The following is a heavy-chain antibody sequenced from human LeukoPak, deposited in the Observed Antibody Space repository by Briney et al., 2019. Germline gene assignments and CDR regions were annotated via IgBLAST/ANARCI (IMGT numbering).Heavy chain of an antibody. CDR3: TRSNSDY. J-gene: IGHJ4*02. Sequence: ASVKVSCKASGYTFTGYYMHWVRQAPGQGLEWMGWINPNSGGTNYAQNFQGRVTMTRDTSISTAYMELSSLRSDDTAVYYCTRSNSDYWGQGTLVTVSS. CDR2: INPNSGGT. D-gene: IGHD2-8*01. V-gene: IGHV1-2*02. CDR1: GYTFTGYY.